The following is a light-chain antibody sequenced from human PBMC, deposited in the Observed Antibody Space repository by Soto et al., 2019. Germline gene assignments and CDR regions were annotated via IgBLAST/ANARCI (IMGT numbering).Light chain of an antibody. Sequence: EVVMTQSPATLSVSPGEGVTLSCRASQGIGDTLAWYQHKPGQTPRLLIYDTSTRATGIPDRFSGSGSGTDFILTISRLEPEDFAVYYCQQFGTSPLVTFGPGTKVDIK. V-gene: IGKV3-20*01. CDR3: QQFGTSPLVT. J-gene: IGKJ3*01. CDR2: DTS. CDR1: QGIGDT.